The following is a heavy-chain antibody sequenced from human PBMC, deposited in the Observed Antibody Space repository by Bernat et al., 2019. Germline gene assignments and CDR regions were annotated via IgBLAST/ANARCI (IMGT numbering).Heavy chain of an antibody. CDR2: IGGSDGTT. J-gene: IGHJ4*02. CDR3: ASEMSDPDY. CDR1: GFTFSSYA. Sequence: EVQLVESGGGLVQPGGSLRLSCAASGFTFSSYAMAWVRQAPGKGLEWVSAIGGSDGTTYHADSVKGRFSISRDNSRNTLYLQMNSLRVEDTAVYYCASEMSDPDYWGQGTLVAVSS. V-gene: IGHV3-23*04.